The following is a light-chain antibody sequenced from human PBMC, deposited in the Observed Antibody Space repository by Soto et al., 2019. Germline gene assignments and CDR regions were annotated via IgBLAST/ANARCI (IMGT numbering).Light chain of an antibody. V-gene: IGKV1-39*01. CDR3: QQYNSYSWT. J-gene: IGKJ1*01. CDR1: QSISSY. Sequence: DIPMTQSPSSLSASVLERGSMXCRASQSISSYLYWYQQKPGKAPKLMVFAAYSLQSGVPSRFSGSGSGTDFTLTISSLQPEDFATYYCQQYNSYSWTFGQGTKVDNK. CDR2: AAY.